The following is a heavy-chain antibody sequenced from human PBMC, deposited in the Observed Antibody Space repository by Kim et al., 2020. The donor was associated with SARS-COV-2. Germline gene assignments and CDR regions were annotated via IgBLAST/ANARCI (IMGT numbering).Heavy chain of an antibody. D-gene: IGHD3-16*01. V-gene: IGHV3-7*01. J-gene: IGHJ4*02. CDR3: ARDGVALLPEDY. Sequence: GGSLRLSCAASGFTFSRYWMSWVRQAPGKGLEWVANIKQDASEKYYVDSVKGRFTISRDNAKNSLYLQMNSLRAEDTAVYYCARDGVALLPEDYWGQGTLVTVSS. CDR1: GFTFSRYW. CDR2: IKQDASEK.